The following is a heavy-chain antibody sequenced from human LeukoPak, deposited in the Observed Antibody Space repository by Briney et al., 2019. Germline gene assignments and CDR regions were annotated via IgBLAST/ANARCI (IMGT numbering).Heavy chain of an antibody. CDR2: IYTSGST. J-gene: IGHJ4*02. V-gene: IGHV4-4*07. CDR3: ARGSRELPFDY. Sequence: SETLSLTCTVSGGSISSYYWSWIRQPAGKGLEWIWRIYTSGSTNYNPSPKGRVPMSVDTSKNLFSLNLSSVTDSDTAVYYCARGSRELPFDYWAQGTLVPVSS. D-gene: IGHD1-26*01. CDR1: GGSISSYY.